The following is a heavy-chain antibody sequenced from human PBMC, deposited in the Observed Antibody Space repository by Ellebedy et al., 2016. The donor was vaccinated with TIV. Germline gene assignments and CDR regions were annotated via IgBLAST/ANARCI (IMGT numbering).Heavy chain of an antibody. CDR3: ARHDQDRVAVALRFDY. CDR2: VFHSGST. D-gene: IGHD6-19*01. V-gene: IGHV4-39*01. J-gene: IGHJ4*02. Sequence: SETLSLTXSVSGGSISSSSYYWGWMRQTPGMGLEWLGSVFHSGSTNYNPSLKSRVTISVDTSKNQFSLRLSSVTAADTAMYYCARHDQDRVAVALRFDYWGQGTLVTVSS. CDR1: GGSISSSSYY.